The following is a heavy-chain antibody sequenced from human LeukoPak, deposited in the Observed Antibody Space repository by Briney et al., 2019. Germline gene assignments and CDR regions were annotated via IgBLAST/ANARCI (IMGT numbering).Heavy chain of an antibody. V-gene: IGHV1-18*04. CDR2: ISAYNGNT. J-gene: IGHJ4*02. Sequence: ASVKVSCKASGYTFTSYGISWVRQAPGQGLEWMGWISAYNGNTNYAQKLRGRVTMTTDTSTSTAYMELRSLRSDDTAVYYCARDHSITMVRGVIITSSPPLGYWGQGTLVTVSS. D-gene: IGHD3-10*01. CDR1: GYTFTSYG. CDR3: ARDHSITMVRGVIITSSPPLGY.